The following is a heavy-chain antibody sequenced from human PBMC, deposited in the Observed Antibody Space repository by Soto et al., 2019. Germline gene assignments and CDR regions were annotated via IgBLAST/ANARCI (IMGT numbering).Heavy chain of an antibody. V-gene: IGHV1-18*04. D-gene: IGHD3-10*01. Sequence: QVHLVQSGAEVKETGASVKVSCRASGYTFASYGISWVRRAPGHGLEWMGWITFHNGKIHSGQNFQGRVTMTTDRATNTAYMELRSLTADDTAVYYCARVVYGSGSFPTSLDNWGQGTLVSVSS. J-gene: IGHJ4*02. CDR3: ARVVYGSGSFPTSLDN. CDR2: ITFHNGKI. CDR1: GYTFASYG.